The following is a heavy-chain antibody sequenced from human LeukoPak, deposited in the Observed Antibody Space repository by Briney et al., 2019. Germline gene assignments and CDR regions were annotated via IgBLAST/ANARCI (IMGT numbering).Heavy chain of an antibody. V-gene: IGHV4-61*02. CDR3: ARFIAVAGIDY. J-gene: IGHJ4*02. Sequence: PSQTLSLTCTVSDGSISSGSYYWSWIRQPAGKGLEWIGRIYTSGSTNYNPSLKSRVTISVDTSKNQFSLKLSSVTAADTAVYYCARFIAVAGIDYWGQGTLVTVSS. D-gene: IGHD6-19*01. CDR2: IYTSGST. CDR1: DGSISSGSYY.